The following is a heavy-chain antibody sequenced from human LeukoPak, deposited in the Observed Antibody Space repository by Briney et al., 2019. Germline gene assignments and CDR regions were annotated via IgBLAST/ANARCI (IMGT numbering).Heavy chain of an antibody. Sequence: GGSLRLSCAASGFTFSSYGMHWVRQAPGKGLEWVAFIRYDGSNKYYADSVKGRFTISRDNSKNTLYLQMNSLRAEDTAVYYCAKVLYCSSTSCHDYWGQGTLVTVSS. CDR2: IRYDGSNK. D-gene: IGHD2-2*01. J-gene: IGHJ4*02. CDR1: GFTFSSYG. V-gene: IGHV3-30*02. CDR3: AKVLYCSSTSCHDY.